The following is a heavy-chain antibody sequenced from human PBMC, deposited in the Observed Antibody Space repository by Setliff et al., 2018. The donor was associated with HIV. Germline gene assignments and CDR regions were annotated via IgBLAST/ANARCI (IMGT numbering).Heavy chain of an antibody. V-gene: IGHV3-15*01. CDR3: TTASDSTNYDDGFDL. CDR1: GFTFTNAW. J-gene: IGHJ3*01. D-gene: IGHD4-4*01. Sequence: AGGSLRLSCAASGFTFTNAWMTWVRQAPGKGLEWLGRIQSNSIGGTILYGASVKGRFTISRDDSTNTLYLQMNSLRTEDTALYYCTTASDSTNYDDGFDLWGQGTMVTVS. CDR2: IQSNSIGGTI.